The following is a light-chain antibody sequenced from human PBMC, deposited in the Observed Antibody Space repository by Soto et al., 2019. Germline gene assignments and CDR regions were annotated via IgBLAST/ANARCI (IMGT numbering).Light chain of an antibody. J-gene: IGLJ1*01. CDR3: SAYSAGTSLLV. CDR1: SSNIGSYT. CDR2: SNN. V-gene: IGLV1-44*01. Sequence: QSVLAHPPSASWTPGQRVTISCSGSSSNIGSYTVNWYQHLPGTAPKLLIYSNNQRPSGVPDRFSGSKSGTSASLAISGLQAEDEADYYCSAYSAGTSLLVFGSGTKVT.